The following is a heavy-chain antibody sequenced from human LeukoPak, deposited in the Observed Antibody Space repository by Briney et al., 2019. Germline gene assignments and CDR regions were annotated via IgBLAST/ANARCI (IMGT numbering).Heavy chain of an antibody. D-gene: IGHD2-15*01. J-gene: IGHJ4*02. V-gene: IGHV4-34*01. Sequence: SETLSLTCAVYGGSFSGYYWSWIRQPPGKGLEWIGEINHSGSTNYNPSLKSRVTISVDTSKNQFSLKLSSVTAADTAVYYCARHQRGGWYYFDYWGQGTLVTVSS. CDR1: GGSFSGYY. CDR3: ARHQRGGWYYFDY. CDR2: INHSGST.